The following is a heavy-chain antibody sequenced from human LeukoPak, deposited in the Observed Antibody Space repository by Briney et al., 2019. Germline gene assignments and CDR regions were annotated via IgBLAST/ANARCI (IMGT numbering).Heavy chain of an antibody. V-gene: IGHV3-13*01. CDR2: IGTAGDT. Sequence: GGSLRLSCAASGFTFSSYDMHWVRQATGKGLEWVSAIGTAGDTYYPVSVKGRFTISRENAKNSLYLQMNSLRAGDTAVYYCARGYYYGSGSPLDYWGQGTLVTVSS. CDR3: ARGYYYGSGSPLDY. CDR1: GFTFSSYD. J-gene: IGHJ4*02. D-gene: IGHD3-10*01.